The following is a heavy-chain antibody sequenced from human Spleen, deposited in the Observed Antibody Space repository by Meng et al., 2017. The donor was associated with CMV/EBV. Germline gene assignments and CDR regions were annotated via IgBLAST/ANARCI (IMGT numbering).Heavy chain of an antibody. CDR2: IFYSGTT. V-gene: IGHV4-39*07. CDR1: SSYY. J-gene: IGHJ5*02. D-gene: IGHD3-3*01. CDR3: ARDRRGTYYDSRTGSNWFDP. Sequence: SSYYWGWIRQPPGKGLEWIGSIFYSGTTYYNPSLKSRVTLSVDTSKNQFSLRLTSVTAADTAVYYCARDRRGTYYDSRTGSNWFDPWGQGTLVTVSS.